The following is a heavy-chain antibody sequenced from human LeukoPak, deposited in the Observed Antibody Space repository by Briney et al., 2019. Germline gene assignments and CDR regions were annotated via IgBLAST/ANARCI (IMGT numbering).Heavy chain of an antibody. D-gene: IGHD6-13*01. CDR3: ARSVRAAAETEYFQH. CDR1: GGSLSSSSYC. V-gene: IGHV4-39*07. J-gene: IGHJ1*01. Sequence: PSETLSLTCTVSGGSLSSSSYCWIWHRPPQGKGLEWIGTNYYSGSTYYNPSLKSRVTISVDTSKNQFSLKLSSVTAADTAVYYCARSVRAAAETEYFQHWGQGTLVTVSS. CDR2: NYYSGST.